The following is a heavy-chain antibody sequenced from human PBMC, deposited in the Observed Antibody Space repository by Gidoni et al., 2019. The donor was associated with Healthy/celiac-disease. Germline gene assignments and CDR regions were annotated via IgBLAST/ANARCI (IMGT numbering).Heavy chain of an antibody. D-gene: IGHD3-22*01. Sequence: EVQLLVSGGGLVQPGGSLRLSCAASGFTFSSYSISWVRQAPGKGLGWVSAISGSGGSTYYADSVKGRFTISRDNSKNTLYLQMNSLRAEDTAVYYCAKSKAIVVPPYYFDYWGQGTLVTVSS. CDR3: AKSKAIVVPPYYFDY. CDR2: ISGSGGST. J-gene: IGHJ4*02. V-gene: IGHV3-23*01. CDR1: GFTFSSYS.